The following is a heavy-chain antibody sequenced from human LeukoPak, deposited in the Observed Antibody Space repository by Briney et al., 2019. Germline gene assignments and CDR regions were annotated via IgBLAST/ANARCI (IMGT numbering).Heavy chain of an antibody. CDR1: GGSFSGYY. Sequence: KPSETLSLTCAAYGGSFSGYYWSWIRQPPGKGLEWIGEINHTGSTNYNPSLKSRVTISVDTSKNQFSLKLSSVTAADTAVYYCAREEAFDIWGQGTMVTVSS. J-gene: IGHJ3*02. CDR2: INHTGST. CDR3: AREEAFDI. V-gene: IGHV4-34*01.